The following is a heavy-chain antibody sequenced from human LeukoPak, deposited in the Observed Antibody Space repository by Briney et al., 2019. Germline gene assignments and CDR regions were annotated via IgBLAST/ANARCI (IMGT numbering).Heavy chain of an antibody. V-gene: IGHV3-30*02. CDR1: GFTFSSYG. CDR2: IRYDGSNK. D-gene: IGHD3-10*01. J-gene: IGHJ4*02. Sequence: GGSLRLSCAASGFTFSSYGMHWVRQAPGKGLEWVAFIRYDGSNKYYADSVKGRFTISRDNSQNTLYLQMNSLRPEGTAVYYCAKENSQWGFGANWGQGTLVTVSS. CDR3: AKENSQWGFGAN.